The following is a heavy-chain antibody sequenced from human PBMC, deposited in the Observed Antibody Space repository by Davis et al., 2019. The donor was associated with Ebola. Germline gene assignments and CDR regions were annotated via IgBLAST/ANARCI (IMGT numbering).Heavy chain of an antibody. D-gene: IGHD3-10*01. CDR3: AKGRYGSANHNWFDP. CDR2: ISAYNGNT. J-gene: IGHJ5*02. V-gene: IGHV1-18*01. Sequence: ASVKVSCKASGYTFTSYGISWVRQAPGQGLEWMGWISAYNGNTNYAQKLQGRVTMTTDTSTSTAYMELRSLRSDDTAVYYCAKGRYGSANHNWFDPWGQGTLVTVSS. CDR1: GYTFTSYG.